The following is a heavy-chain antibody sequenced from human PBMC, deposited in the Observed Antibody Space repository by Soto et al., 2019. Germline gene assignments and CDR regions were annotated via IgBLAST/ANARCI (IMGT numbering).Heavy chain of an antibody. V-gene: IGHV4-39*02. J-gene: IGHJ5*02. CDR1: GGSMSSSTFY. CDR3: ATSADNWFDP. CDR2: VYYSGSA. Sequence: LSLTCSVSGGSMSSSTFYWGWIRQPPGKGLEWIGSVYYSGSANYNSSLKTRVTMSVDLSKNHFSLRLSSVTAADTAVYYCATSADNWFDPWGQGTLVTVSS.